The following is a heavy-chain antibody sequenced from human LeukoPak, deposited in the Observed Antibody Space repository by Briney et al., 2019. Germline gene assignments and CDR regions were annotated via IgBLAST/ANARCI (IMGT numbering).Heavy chain of an antibody. D-gene: IGHD3-10*01. J-gene: IGHJ4*02. CDR2: ISAYNGNT. Sequence: ASVKVSCKASGYTFTSHGISWVRQAPRQGLEWMGWISAYNGNTNYAQKLQGRVTMTTDTSTSTAYMELRSLRSDDTAVYYCARLTMVRGVIITYFFDYWGQGTLVTVSS. CDR1: GYTFTSHG. CDR3: ARLTMVRGVIITYFFDY. V-gene: IGHV1-18*01.